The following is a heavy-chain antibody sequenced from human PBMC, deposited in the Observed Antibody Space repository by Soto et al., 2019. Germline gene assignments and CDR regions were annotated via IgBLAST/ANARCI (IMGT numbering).Heavy chain of an antibody. Sequence: GSVKVSFKAYGYPFTGYYMHLVRQAPGQGLEWMGWINPNSGGTNYAQNFQGRVTMTRDTSISTAYMELSRLRSDDTAVYYCARDPITMIRGVIPPFDYWGQGTLVTVSS. D-gene: IGHD3-10*01. CDR1: GYPFTGYY. CDR3: ARDPITMIRGVIPPFDY. V-gene: IGHV1-2*02. J-gene: IGHJ4*02. CDR2: INPNSGGT.